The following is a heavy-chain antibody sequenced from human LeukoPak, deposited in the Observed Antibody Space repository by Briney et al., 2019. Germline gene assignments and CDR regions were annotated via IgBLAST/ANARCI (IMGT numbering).Heavy chain of an antibody. D-gene: IGHD3-16*01. CDR3: ARGYGGYYYYYMDV. J-gene: IGHJ6*03. CDR1: GGTFSSYA. CDR2: IIPIFGTA. V-gene: IGHV1-69*13. Sequence: ASVKVSCKASGGTFSSYAISWVRQAPGQGLEWMGGIIPIFGTANYAQKFQGRVTITADESTSTAYMELSSLRSEDTAVYYCARGYGGYYYYYMDVWGKGTTVTVSS.